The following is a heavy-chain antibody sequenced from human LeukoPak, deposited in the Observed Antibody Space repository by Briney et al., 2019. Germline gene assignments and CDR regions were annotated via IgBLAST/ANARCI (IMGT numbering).Heavy chain of an antibody. Sequence: GGSLRLSCAASGFTFSSYAMSWVRQAPGKGLEWVSTISGSGGSTYYADSVKGRFTISRDNSKNTLYLQMNSLRAEDTAVYYCAKPYSSGWGYFDYWGQGTLVTVSS. CDR3: AKPYSSGWGYFDY. J-gene: IGHJ4*02. D-gene: IGHD6-19*01. V-gene: IGHV3-23*01. CDR2: ISGSGGST. CDR1: GFTFSSYA.